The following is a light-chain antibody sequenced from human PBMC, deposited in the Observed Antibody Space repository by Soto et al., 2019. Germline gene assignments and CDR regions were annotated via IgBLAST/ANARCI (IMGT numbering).Light chain of an antibody. CDR3: QHYNSYPET. Sequence: DIQMTQSPSTLSGSVGDRVTITCRASQTISSWLAWYQQKPGKAPKLLIYKASTLKSGVTSRFSGSGSGTEFTLTISSLQHDDFATYYCQHYNSYPETFGHGTKVELK. CDR1: QTISSW. CDR2: KAS. J-gene: IGKJ1*01. V-gene: IGKV1-5*03.